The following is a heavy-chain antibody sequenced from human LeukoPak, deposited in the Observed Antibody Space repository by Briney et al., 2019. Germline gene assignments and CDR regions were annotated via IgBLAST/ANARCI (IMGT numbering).Heavy chain of an antibody. CDR1: GLIVTRDY. Sequence: GGSLRLSCVVSGLIVTRDYMSWVRQAPGKGLEWVSAIYSGGSTYYADSVKGRFTISRDNSKNTLYLQMNSLRAADTAVYYCASLGYWGQGTLVIVSS. V-gene: IGHV3-66*02. J-gene: IGHJ4*02. CDR2: IYSGGST. CDR3: ASLGY.